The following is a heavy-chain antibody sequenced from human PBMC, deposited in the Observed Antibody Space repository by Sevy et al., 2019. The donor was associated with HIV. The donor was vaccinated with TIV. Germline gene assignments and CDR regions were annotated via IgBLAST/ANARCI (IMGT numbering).Heavy chain of an antibody. Sequence: SETLSLTCTVSGGSISSSSYYWGWIRQPPGKGLEWIGSIYYSGSTYYNPSLKSRVTISVDTSKNRFSLRLSSVTAAETAVYYCARHYYDSSGYYFRFWSGGIYFDYWGQGTLVTVSS. CDR1: GGSISSSSYY. CDR2: IYYSGST. D-gene: IGHD3-22*01. V-gene: IGHV4-39*01. J-gene: IGHJ4*02. CDR3: ARHYYDSSGYYFRFWSGGIYFDY.